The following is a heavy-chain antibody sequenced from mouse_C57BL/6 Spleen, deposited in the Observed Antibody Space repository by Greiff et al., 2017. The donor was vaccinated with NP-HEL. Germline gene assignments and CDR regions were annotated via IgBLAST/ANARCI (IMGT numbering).Heavy chain of an antibody. CDR1: GFSLTSYG. CDR3: AKKGEYDYDGGYAMDY. CDR2: IWRGGST. V-gene: IGHV2-5*01. Sequence: QVQLKQSGPGLVQPSQSLSITCTVSGFSLTSYGVHWVRQSPGKGLEWLGVIWRGGSTDYNAAFMSRLSITKDNSKSQVFFKMNSLQADDTAIYYCAKKGEYDYDGGYAMDYWGQGTSVTVSS. J-gene: IGHJ4*01. D-gene: IGHD2-4*01.